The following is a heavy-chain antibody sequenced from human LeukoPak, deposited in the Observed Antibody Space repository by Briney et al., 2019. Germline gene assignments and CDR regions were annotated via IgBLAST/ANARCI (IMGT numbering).Heavy chain of an antibody. CDR3: ATSRVFDY. Sequence: GGSLRLSCAASGFTFSDYFMSWIRQAPGKGLEWLSFINSAGDNIYYADSVKGRFTISRDNAKKTLYLEMNSLRMEDTAIYYCATSRVFDYWGQGTLVTVSS. CDR2: INSAGDNI. J-gene: IGHJ4*02. CDR1: GFTFSDYF. V-gene: IGHV3-11*04.